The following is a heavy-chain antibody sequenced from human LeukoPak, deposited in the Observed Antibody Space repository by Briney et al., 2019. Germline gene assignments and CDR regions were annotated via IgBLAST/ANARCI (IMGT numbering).Heavy chain of an antibody. V-gene: IGHV1-18*01. Sequence: ASVRVSCKTSGYTFTNYGISWVRQAPGQGLEWMGWISAYNGNTNYVQKFRGTVAMTTDTSTSTVHMDLRSQRADDTAVYYCARDIATVQHQDWGQGTLVTVSS. D-gene: IGHD1-1*01. J-gene: IGHJ4*02. CDR2: ISAYNGNT. CDR3: ARDIATVQHQD. CDR1: GYTFTNYG.